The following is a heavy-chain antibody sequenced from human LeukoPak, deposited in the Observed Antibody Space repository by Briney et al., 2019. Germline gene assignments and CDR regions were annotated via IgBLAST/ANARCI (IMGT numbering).Heavy chain of an antibody. J-gene: IGHJ3*02. CDR1: GYTFTGYY. V-gene: IGHV1-2*02. CDR2: INPNSGGT. Sequence: ASVKVSCKASGYTFTGYYMHWVRQGPGQGLEWMGWINPNSGGTNYAQKFQGRVTMTRDTSISTAYMELSRLRSDDTAVYYCATQIIYCGGDCYSAEGAFDIWGQGTMVTVSS. CDR3: ATQIIYCGGDCYSAEGAFDI. D-gene: IGHD2-21*02.